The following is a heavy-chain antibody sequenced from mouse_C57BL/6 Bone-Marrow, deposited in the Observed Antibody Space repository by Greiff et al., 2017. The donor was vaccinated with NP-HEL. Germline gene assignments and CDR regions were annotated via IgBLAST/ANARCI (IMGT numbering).Heavy chain of an antibody. D-gene: IGHD2-4*01. Sequence: QVQLQQPGAELVRPGSSVKLSCKASGYTFTSYWMHWVKQRPIQGLEWIGNIDPSDSETHYNQKFKDKATLTVDKSSSTAYMELRSLTSEDSAVYYCARDDYDYDGENAWFAYWGQGTLVTVSA. CDR1: GYTFTSYW. J-gene: IGHJ3*01. CDR3: ARDDYDYDGENAWFAY. V-gene: IGHV1-52*01. CDR2: IDPSDSET.